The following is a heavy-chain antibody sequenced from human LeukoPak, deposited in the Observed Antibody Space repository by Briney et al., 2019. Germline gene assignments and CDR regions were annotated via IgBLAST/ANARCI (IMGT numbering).Heavy chain of an antibody. CDR2: INPGGSSI. CDR3: ANPNYAIEQQPSQNGAFDI. CDR1: GFTFSSYW. V-gene: IGHV3-74*01. D-gene: IGHD6-13*01. J-gene: IGHJ3*02. Sequence: GGSLRLSCAASGFTFSSYWMHWVRQVPGKGLVWVARINPGGSSITYADSVKGRFTISRDNAKNTLYLQMNSLRAEDTAVYYCANPNYAIEQQPSQNGAFDIWGQGTMVTVSS.